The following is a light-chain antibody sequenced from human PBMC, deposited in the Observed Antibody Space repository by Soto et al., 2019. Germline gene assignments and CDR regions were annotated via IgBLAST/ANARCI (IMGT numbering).Light chain of an antibody. CDR2: LNSDGSH. J-gene: IGLJ2*01. CDR1: SGHSSYA. V-gene: IGLV4-69*01. Sequence: QPVLTQSPSASASLGASVKLTCTLSSGHSSYAIAWHQQQPEKGPRYLMKLNSDGSHSKGDGIPDRFSGSSSGAERYLTISSLQSEDEADYYCQTWVTGIHRDVVFGGWNKLTVL. CDR3: QTWVTGIHRDVV.